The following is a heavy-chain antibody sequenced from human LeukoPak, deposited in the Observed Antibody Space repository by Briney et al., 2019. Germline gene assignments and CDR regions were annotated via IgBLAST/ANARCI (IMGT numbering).Heavy chain of an antibody. CDR1: GFTFSSHW. J-gene: IGHJ4*02. D-gene: IGHD3-9*01. CDR2: IKEDGSEK. CDR3: ATHGYSELRYFDWSTNE. Sequence: GGSLRLSCVVSGFTFSSHWMSWVRQAPGKGLEWVANIKEDGSEKYYADSVKGRFTISRDNAKKSLYQQMDSLRAEDTAVYYCATHGYSELRYFDWSTNEWGQGTLVTVSS. V-gene: IGHV3-7*01.